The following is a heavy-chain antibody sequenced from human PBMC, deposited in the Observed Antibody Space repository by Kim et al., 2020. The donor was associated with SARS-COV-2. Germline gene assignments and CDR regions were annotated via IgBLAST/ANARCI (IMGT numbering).Heavy chain of an antibody. D-gene: IGHD4-17*01. CDR3: ATAPALTTVGSYWFDP. V-gene: IGHV1-24*01. J-gene: IGHJ5*02. Sequence: KFQGRVTMTEDTSTDTAYMELSSLRSEDTAVYYCATAPALTTVGSYWFDPWGQGTLVTVSS.